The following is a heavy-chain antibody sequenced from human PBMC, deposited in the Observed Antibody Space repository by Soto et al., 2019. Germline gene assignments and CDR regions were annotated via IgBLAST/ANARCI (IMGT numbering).Heavy chain of an antibody. CDR2: IYYSGST. V-gene: IGHV4-59*01. CDR1: GGSISSYY. CDR3: ARDTPNIAVAGTPLGSPYYYYYGMDV. Sequence: SETLSLTCTVSGGSISSYYWSWIRQRPGKGLEWIGYIYYSGSTNYNPSLKSRVTISVDTSKNQFSLKLSSVTAADTAVYYCARDTPNIAVAGTPLGSPYYYYYGMDVWGQGTTVTVSS. D-gene: IGHD6-19*01. J-gene: IGHJ6*02.